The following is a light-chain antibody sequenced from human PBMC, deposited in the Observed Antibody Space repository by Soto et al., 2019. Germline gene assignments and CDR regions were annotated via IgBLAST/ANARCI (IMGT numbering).Light chain of an antibody. J-gene: IGLJ1*01. CDR1: SSDVGAYEH. CDR3: SSYSTTNILV. CDR2: DVN. V-gene: IGLV2-14*03. Sequence: QSALTQPASVSGSPGQSVTISCTGASSDVGAYEHVSWYQQHPGRAPKLILYDVNNRPSGVSNHFSGSKSGYTASLVISGLQANDEADYYCSSYSTTNILVFGSGTKVTVL.